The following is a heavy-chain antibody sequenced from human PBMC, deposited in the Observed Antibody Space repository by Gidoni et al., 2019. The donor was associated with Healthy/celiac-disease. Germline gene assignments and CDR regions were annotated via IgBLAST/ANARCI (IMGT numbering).Heavy chain of an antibody. D-gene: IGHD2-8*01. V-gene: IGHV4-39*01. CDR3: ARSFLPGKLYCTNGVCYEGLSRDWFDP. CDR2: IYYGGST. J-gene: IGHJ5*02. CDR1: GGSIRSSSYY. Sequence: QLQLQESGPGLVKPSETLSLTSTVSGGSIRSSSYYWGWIRQPPGTGLEWIGSIYYGGSTYYNPSLKSRVTISVDTSKNQFSLKLSSVTAADTAVYYCARSFLPGKLYCTNGVCYEGLSRDWFDPWGQGTLVTVSS.